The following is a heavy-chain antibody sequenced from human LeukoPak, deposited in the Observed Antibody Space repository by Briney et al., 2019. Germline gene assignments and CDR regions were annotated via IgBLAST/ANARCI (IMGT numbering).Heavy chain of an antibody. Sequence: GGSLRLSCAASGFTFSSYAMSWVRQAPGKGLEWVANIKQDGSEKYYVDSVRGRFTISRDNARSSLYLQMVSLRGEDTGVYYCARDQRGWYYWGQGTLVTVSS. J-gene: IGHJ4*02. V-gene: IGHV3-7*01. CDR1: GFTFSSYA. CDR2: IKQDGSEK. CDR3: ARDQRGWYY. D-gene: IGHD6-19*01.